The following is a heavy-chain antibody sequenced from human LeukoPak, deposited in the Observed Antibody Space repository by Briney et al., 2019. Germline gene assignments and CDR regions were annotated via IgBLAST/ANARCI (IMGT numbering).Heavy chain of an antibody. Sequence: GESLKISCKGSGYSFTNHWIAWVRQMPGKGLEWMGIIYPGDSDPRYSPSFQGQVTISADKSISTAYLQWSSLKASDTAMYYCATGNSFDYWGQGTLVTVSS. CDR3: ATGNSFDY. V-gene: IGHV5-51*01. CDR1: GYSFTNHW. CDR2: IYPGDSDP. J-gene: IGHJ4*02.